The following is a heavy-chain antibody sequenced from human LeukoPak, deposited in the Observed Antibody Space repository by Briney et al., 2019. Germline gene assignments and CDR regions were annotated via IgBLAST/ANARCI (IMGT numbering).Heavy chain of an antibody. CDR2: IIPIFGTA. D-gene: IGHD1-26*01. CDR3: ARDPPEEVGARGNWFDP. J-gene: IGHJ5*02. CDR1: GGTFGSHA. Sequence: SVKVSCKASGGTFGSHAISWVRQAPGQGLEWMGGIIPIFGTANYAQKFQGRVTITADESTSTAYMELSSLRSEDTAVYYCARDPPEEVGARGNWFDPWGQGTLVTVSS. V-gene: IGHV1-69*13.